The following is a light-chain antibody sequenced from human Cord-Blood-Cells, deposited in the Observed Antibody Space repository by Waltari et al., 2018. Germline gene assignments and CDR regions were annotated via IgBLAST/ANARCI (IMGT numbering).Light chain of an antibody. V-gene: IGLV2-14*01. CDR3: SSYTSSSTLDVV. Sequence: QSALTQPASVSGSPGQSITISCPGTSSDVGGYTYVSWYQQHPGKAPKLMIYEVSNRPSGVSNRFSGSKSGNTASLTISGLQAEDEADYYCSSYTSSSTLDVVFGGGTKLTVL. J-gene: IGLJ2*01. CDR1: SSDVGGYTY. CDR2: EVS.